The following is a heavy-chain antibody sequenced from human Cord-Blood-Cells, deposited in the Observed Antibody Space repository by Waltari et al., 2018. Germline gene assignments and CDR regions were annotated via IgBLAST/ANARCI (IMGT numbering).Heavy chain of an antibody. CDR3: ATSYEWELLLRAFDI. CDR1: GYTFTGYY. D-gene: IGHD1-26*01. V-gene: IGHV1-2*02. Sequence: QVQLVQSGAEVKKPGASVKVSCKASGYTFTGYYMHWVRQAPGQGLEWMGWINPNSGGTNYAQKFQGRVTMTRDTSISTAYMELSRLRSDDTAVYYCATSYEWELLLRAFDIWGQGTMVTVSS. J-gene: IGHJ3*02. CDR2: INPNSGGT.